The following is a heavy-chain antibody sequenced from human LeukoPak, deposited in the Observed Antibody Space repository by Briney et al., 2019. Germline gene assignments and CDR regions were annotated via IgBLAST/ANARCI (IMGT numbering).Heavy chain of an antibody. J-gene: IGHJ3*02. CDR2: IYHSGST. CDR3: ARDLPGSAFDI. V-gene: IGHV4-4*02. Sequence: PSGTLSLTCAVSGGSISSSNWWSWVRQPPGKGLEWIGEIYHSGSTNYNPSLKSRVTISVDTSKNQFSLKLSSVTAADTAVYYCARDLPGSAFDIWGQGTMVTVSS. CDR1: GGSISSSNW.